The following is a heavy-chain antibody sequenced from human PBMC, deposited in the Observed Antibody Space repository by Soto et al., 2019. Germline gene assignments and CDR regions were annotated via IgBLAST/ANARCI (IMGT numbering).Heavy chain of an antibody. Sequence: EVQLVESGGGLVQPGGSLRLSCAASGFTFSDYALNWVRQAPGEGLEWISYISSSSSTIYFADSLKGRFTISRDNAKNSLYLQMNSLRDEDTAVSYCASTLQYCTSTSCYPWGRFDYWRQGTLVTVSS. CDR2: ISSSSSTI. CDR1: GFTFSDYA. V-gene: IGHV3-48*02. J-gene: IGHJ4*02. D-gene: IGHD2-2*01. CDR3: ASTLQYCTSTSCYPWGRFDY.